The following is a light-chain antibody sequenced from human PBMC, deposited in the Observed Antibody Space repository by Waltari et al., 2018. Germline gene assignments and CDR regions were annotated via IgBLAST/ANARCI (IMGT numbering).Light chain of an antibody. V-gene: IGKV4-1*01. CDR3: LQYYSTPPGT. CDR2: WAS. J-gene: IGKJ1*01. CDR1: QSVLYSTNNNNY. Sequence: DIVMTQSPDSLAVSLGESATITCTSSQSVLYSTNNNNYLAWYQQKPGQSPKLPIYWASTRESGVPDRFSGSGSGTDFTLTISSLQAEDVAIYYCLQYYSTPPGTFGQGTKVEIK.